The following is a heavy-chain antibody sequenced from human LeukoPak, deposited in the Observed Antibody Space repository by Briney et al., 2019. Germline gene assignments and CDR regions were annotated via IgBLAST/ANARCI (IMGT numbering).Heavy chain of an antibody. CDR1: GGSISSYY. J-gene: IGHJ5*01. D-gene: IGHD6-19*01. Sequence: SETLSLTCTVSGGSISSYYWSWIRQPPGKGLEWIGYIYYSGSTNYNPSLKSRVTISVDTSKNQFSLKLSSVTAADTAVYYCARVGSSGWSNWFDPWGQGALVTVSS. CDR3: ARVGSSGWSNWFDP. CDR2: IYYSGST. V-gene: IGHV4-59*01.